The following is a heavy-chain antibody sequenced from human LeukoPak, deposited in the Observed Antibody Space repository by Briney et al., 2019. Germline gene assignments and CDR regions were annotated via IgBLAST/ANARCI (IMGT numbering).Heavy chain of an antibody. D-gene: IGHD3-22*01. Sequence: GGSLRLSCAASGFTFSSYSMNWVRQAPGKGLEWVSSISSSSSYIYYADSVKGRFTISRDNAKNLLYLQMNSLRAEDTAVYYCARDYDSSGYYYGGEYSWFDPWGQGTLVTVSS. J-gene: IGHJ5*02. V-gene: IGHV3-21*01. CDR3: ARDYDSSGYYYGGEYSWFDP. CDR2: ISSSSSYI. CDR1: GFTFSSYS.